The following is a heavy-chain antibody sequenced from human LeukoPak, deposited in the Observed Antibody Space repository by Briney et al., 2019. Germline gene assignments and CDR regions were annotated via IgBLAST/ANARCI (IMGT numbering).Heavy chain of an antibody. CDR1: GYSFTSYW. CDR3: ARRRYDFWSGYYTDWAFDI. CDR2: IYPGDSDT. D-gene: IGHD3-3*01. V-gene: IGHV5-51*01. Sequence: GESLKISCQGSGYSFTSYWIGWVRQMPGKGLEWTGIIYPGDSDTRYSPSFQGQVTISADKSISTAYLQWSSLKASDTAMYYCARRRYDFWSGYYTDWAFDIWGQGTMVTVSS. J-gene: IGHJ3*02.